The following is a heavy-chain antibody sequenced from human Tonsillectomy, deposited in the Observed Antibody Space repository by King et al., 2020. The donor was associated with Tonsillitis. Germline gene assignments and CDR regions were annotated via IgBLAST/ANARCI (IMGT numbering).Heavy chain of an antibody. V-gene: IGHV3-43*01. J-gene: IGHJ4*02. CDR3: AKSSFIFTYGGSSLDY. D-gene: IGHD4-23*01. CDR2: ISWDGGST. CDR1: GFTFYDYT. Sequence: QLVQSGGVVVQPGGSLRLSCAASGFTFYDYTMHWVRQAPGKGLEWVSLISWDGGSTYYADSVKGRFTISRDSSKNSLYLQMNSLRTEDTALYYCAKSSFIFTYGGSSLDYWGQGTLVTVSS.